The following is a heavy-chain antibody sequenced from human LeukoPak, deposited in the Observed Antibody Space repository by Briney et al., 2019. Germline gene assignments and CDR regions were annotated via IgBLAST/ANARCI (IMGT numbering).Heavy chain of an antibody. CDR2: ISAYTGIT. CDR3: AKNSYDSSGYYYYFDY. V-gene: IGHV1-18*01. Sequence: ASVKVSCKTSGSTLTSYAISWVRLAPGQGLEWMGWISAYTGITNYAQKFQGRVTMTTDTSTNTAYMELRSLTSDDTAVYYCAKNSYDSSGYYYYFDYWGQGTLVTVSS. J-gene: IGHJ4*02. CDR1: GSTLTSYA. D-gene: IGHD3-22*01.